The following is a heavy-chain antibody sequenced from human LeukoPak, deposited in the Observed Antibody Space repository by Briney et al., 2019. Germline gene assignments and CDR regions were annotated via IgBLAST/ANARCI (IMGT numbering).Heavy chain of an antibody. CDR1: GDSVSSGY. CDR3: AGRGHRYSRD. D-gene: IGHD2-15*01. J-gene: IGHJ1*01. V-gene: IGHV4-4*09. CDR2: IQDTGIT. Sequence: PSETPSLICNVSGDSVSSGYWSWIRQSPGKGLEWIGFIQDTGITDYNPSLKSRLLMSLDTSKNQFSLNLRSVTAADTAVYYCAGRGHRYSRDWGQGILVTISS.